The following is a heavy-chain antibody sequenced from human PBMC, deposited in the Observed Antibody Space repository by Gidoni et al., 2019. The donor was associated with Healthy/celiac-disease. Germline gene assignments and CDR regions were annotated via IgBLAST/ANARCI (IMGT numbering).Heavy chain of an antibody. CDR2: IYYSGST. CDR1: GGSVSSGSYY. V-gene: IGHV4-61*01. J-gene: IGHJ3*02. D-gene: IGHD3-16*02. CDR3: ARDQRRYSNAFDI. Sequence: QVQLQESGPGLVKPSETLSLTCTVSGGSVSSGSYYWSWIRQPPGKGLEWIGYIYYSGSTNYNPSLKSRVTISVDTSKNQFSLKLSSVTAADTAVYYCARDQRRYSNAFDIWGQGTMVTVSS.